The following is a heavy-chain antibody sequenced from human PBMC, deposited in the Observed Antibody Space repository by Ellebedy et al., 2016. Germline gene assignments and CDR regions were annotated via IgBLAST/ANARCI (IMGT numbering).Heavy chain of an antibody. CDR2: VYYSGST. D-gene: IGHD3-22*01. Sequence: SETLSLXXIVSGGSVSSASYYWNWIRQPPGKGLEWIGYVYYSGSTNYNPSLKSRVTMSVDTSRNQFSLKLSSVTAADTAVYYCARCFDSGGYIDYWGQGTLVTVSS. CDR3: ARCFDSGGYIDY. V-gene: IGHV4-61*01. CDR1: GGSVSSASYY. J-gene: IGHJ4*02.